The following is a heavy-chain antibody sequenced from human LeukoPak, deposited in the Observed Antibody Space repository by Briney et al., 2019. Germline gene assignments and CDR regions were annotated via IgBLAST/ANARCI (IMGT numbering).Heavy chain of an antibody. CDR2: IYYSGST. D-gene: IGHD1-26*01. V-gene: IGHV4-59*01. J-gene: IGHJ5*02. CDR1: GGSMSPYH. CDR3: AREVFDEGATTYNWFDP. Sequence: SETLSLTCTVSGGSMSPYHWGWIRQPPGKGLEWTGYIYYSGSTNYNPSLKSRVTISVDTSKNQFSLKLSSVTAADTAVYYCAREVFDEGATTYNWFDPWGQGTLVTVPS.